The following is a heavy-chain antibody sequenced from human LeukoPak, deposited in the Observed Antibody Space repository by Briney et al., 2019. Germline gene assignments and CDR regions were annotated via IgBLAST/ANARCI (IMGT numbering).Heavy chain of an antibody. CDR2: ISGSGGST. D-gene: IGHD6-13*01. V-gene: IGHV3-23*01. CDR1: GFTFSSYA. J-gene: IGHJ4*02. CDR3: AKGLGRIAAADSFDY. Sequence: QAGGFLRLSCAASGFTFSSYAMSWVRQAPGKGLEWVSAISGSGGSTYYADSVKGRFTISRDNSKNTLYLQMNSLRAEDTAVYYCAKGLGRIAAADSFDYWGQGTLVTVSS.